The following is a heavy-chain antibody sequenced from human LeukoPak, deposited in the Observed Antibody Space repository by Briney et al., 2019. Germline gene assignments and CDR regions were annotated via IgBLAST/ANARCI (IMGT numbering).Heavy chain of an antibody. CDR1: GGSISSYY. CDR2: IYTSGST. CDR3: ARGGYDSSGYLFFDY. Sequence: PSETLSLTCTVSGGSISSYYWSWIRQPAGKGLEWIGRIYTSGSTNYNPSLKSRVTMSVDTSKNQLSLKLSSVTAADTAVYYCARGGYDSSGYLFFDYWGQGTLVTVSS. D-gene: IGHD3-22*01. V-gene: IGHV4-4*07. J-gene: IGHJ4*02.